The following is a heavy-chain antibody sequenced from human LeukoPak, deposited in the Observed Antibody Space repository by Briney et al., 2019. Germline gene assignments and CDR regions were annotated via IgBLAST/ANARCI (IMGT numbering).Heavy chain of an antibody. CDR2: IYYSGYSGTT. CDR1: GASISGSIYY. D-gene: IGHD3-3*01. CDR3: ASRLEWLPRVDY. V-gene: IGHV4-39*01. Sequence: SETLSLTCTVSGASISGSIYYWGWIRQPPGRGLEWVGSIYYSGYSGTTYYNPSLKSRVTISVDTSKNQFSLKLSSVTAADTAVHYCASRLEWLPRVDYWGQGTLVTVSS. J-gene: IGHJ4*02.